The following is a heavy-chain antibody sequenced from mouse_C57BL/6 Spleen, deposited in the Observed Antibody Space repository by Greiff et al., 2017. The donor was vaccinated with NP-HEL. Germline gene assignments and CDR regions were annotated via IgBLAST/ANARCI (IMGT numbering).Heavy chain of an antibody. CDR1: GFTFSDYG. V-gene: IGHV5-17*01. D-gene: IGHD2-1*01. Sequence: EVKLMESGGGFVKPGGSLKLSCAASGFTFSDYGMHWVRQAPEKGLEWVAYISSGSSTIYYADTVKGRFTISRDNAKNTLFLQMTSLRSEDTAMYYCARAIYYGNLFDYWGQGTTLTVSS. J-gene: IGHJ2*01. CDR2: ISSGSSTI. CDR3: ARAIYYGNLFDY.